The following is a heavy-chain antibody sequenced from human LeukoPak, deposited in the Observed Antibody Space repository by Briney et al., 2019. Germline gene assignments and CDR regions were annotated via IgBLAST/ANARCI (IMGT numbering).Heavy chain of an antibody. J-gene: IGHJ4*02. CDR2: IYYSGST. Sequence: SQTLSLTCTVSGGSISSGGYYWSWIRQHPGKGLEWIGYIYYSGSTYYNPSLKSRVTISVDTSQTQFSLKLSSVTAADTAVYYCAREGVGATGSHSWGQGTPVTVSS. CDR3: AREGVGATGSHS. V-gene: IGHV4-31*03. D-gene: IGHD1-26*01. CDR1: GGSISSGGYY.